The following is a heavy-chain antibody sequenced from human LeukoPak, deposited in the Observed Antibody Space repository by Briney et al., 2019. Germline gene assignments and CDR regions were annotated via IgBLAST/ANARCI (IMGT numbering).Heavy chain of an antibody. V-gene: IGHV1-69*05. CDR2: INPIFGTT. CDR1: GCTFSSYA. CDR3: ARGMRSECSSNDYHHFYMHV. Sequence: ASVKVSCKASGCTFSSYAISWVRQAPGQGLEWMGGINPIFGTTNYAQKFQGRVTITTDKSTSTAYMELSSLRSEDTAVYYCARGMRSECSSNDYHHFYMHVSGEGTTVTVS. D-gene: IGHD2-8*01. J-gene: IGHJ6*03.